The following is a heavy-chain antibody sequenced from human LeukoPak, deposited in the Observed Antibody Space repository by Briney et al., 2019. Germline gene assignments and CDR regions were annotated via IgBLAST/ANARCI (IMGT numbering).Heavy chain of an antibody. CDR3: ARGLEDMITFGGISTYDY. CDR2: IYHSGST. V-gene: IGHV4-38-2*02. J-gene: IGHJ4*02. Sequence: SETLSLTCTVSGYSISSGYYWGWIRQPPGQGLEWIGSIYHSGSTYYNPSLKSRVTISVDTSKNQFSLKLSSVTAADTAVYYCARGLEDMITFGGISTYDYWGQGTLVTVSS. D-gene: IGHD3-16*01. CDR1: GYSISSGYY.